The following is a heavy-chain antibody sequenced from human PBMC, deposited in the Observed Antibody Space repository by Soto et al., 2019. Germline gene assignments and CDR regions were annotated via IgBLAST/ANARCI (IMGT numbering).Heavy chain of an antibody. CDR1: GYSFNSYW. J-gene: IGHJ6*02. D-gene: IGHD2-21*02. V-gene: IGHV5-10-1*01. Sequence: GESLKISCKTSGYSFNSYWIGWVRQMPGKGLEWMGRIDPSDSYTNYSPSFQGHITISADKSISTAYLQWSSLKASDTAMYYCARDEGDTYYYYGMDVWGQGTTVTVSS. CDR2: IDPSDSYT. CDR3: ARDEGDTYYYYGMDV.